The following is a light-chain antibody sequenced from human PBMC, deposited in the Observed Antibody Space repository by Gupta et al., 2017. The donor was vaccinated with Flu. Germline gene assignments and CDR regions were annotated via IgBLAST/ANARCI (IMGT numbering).Light chain of an antibody. Sequence: QSALTQPASVSGSPGQSFTISCTGTSSDVGGYNYVSWYQQHPGKAPKLMIYEVSNLPSGVSSRFSGSKSGNTASLTISGLQAEDEADYYCSSYTSSSSVVFGGGTKLTVL. CDR2: EVS. J-gene: IGLJ2*01. V-gene: IGLV2-14*01. CDR1: SSDVGGYNY. CDR3: SSYTSSSSVV.